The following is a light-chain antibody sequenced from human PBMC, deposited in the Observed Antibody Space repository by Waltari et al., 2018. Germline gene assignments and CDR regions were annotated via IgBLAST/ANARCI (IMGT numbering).Light chain of an antibody. V-gene: IGLV1-47*01. CDR3: AAWDDSLSGRV. J-gene: IGLJ3*02. CDR1: RSNIGSNY. Sequence: QSVLTQPPSASGTPGQRVTISCSGSRSNIGSNYVYWYPQLPGTAPKLLNYRNNQRPSGVPDRFSGSKSGTSASLAISGLRSEDEADYYCAAWDDSLSGRVFGGGTKVTVL. CDR2: RNN.